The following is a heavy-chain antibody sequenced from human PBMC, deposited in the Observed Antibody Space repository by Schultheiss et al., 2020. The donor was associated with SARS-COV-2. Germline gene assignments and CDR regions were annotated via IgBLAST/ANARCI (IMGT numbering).Heavy chain of an antibody. D-gene: IGHD2-8*01. J-gene: IGHJ4*02. CDR3: AKDQGYCTNGVCSYYFDY. CDR1: GFTFSSYG. CDR2: ISYDGSNK. Sequence: GGSLRLSCAASGFTFSSYGMHWVRQAPGKGLEWVAVISYDGSNKYYADSVKGRFTISRDNSKNTLYLQMNSLRAEDTAVYYCAKDQGYCTNGVCSYYFDYWGQGTLVTVSS. V-gene: IGHV3-30*18.